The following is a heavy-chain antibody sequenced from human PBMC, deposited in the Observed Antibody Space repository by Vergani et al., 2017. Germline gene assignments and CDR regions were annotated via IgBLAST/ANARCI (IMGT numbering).Heavy chain of an antibody. CDR1: GFTFSSYS. J-gene: IGHJ2*01. D-gene: IGHD4-17*01. CDR3: ARDNSLPSTVPWWYFDL. V-gene: IGHV3-48*01. CDR2: ISTSSDTM. Sequence: EVKLVESGGGLVQPGGSLRLSCAASGFTFSSYSMNWVRQAPGKGLEWVSYISTSSDTMYYADSVKGRFTISRDNAKNSLYLQMNSLRGEDTAVYYCARDNSLPSTVPWWYFDLWGRGTLVTVSS.